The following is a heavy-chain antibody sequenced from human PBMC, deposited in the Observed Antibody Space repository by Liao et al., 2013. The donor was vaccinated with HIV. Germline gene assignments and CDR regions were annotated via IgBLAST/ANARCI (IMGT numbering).Heavy chain of an antibody. Sequence: QVQLQQWGAGLLKPSETLSLTCAVYGGSFSGYYWSWVRQPPGKGLELIGYIHHGGSTYYNPSLKSRVTMSIDTSKNQFSLKLSSVTAADTAVYYCARESFGVVTIFDYWGQGTLVTVSS. J-gene: IGHJ4*02. CDR1: GGSFSGYY. CDR3: ARESFGVVTIFDY. V-gene: IGHV4-34*01. D-gene: IGHD3-3*01. CDR2: IHHGGST.